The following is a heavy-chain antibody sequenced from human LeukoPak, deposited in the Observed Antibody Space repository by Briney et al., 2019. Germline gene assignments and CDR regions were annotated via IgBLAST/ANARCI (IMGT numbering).Heavy chain of an antibody. CDR1: GYTFTSYY. J-gene: IGHJ6*04. CDR3: ARDERDTMVRGVAAPYYYGMDV. CDR2: INPSGGST. Sequence: VASVKVSCKASGYTFTSYYMHWVRQAPGQGLEWMGIINPSGGSTSYAQKFQGRFTMTRDTSTSTVYMELSSLRSEDTAVYYCARDERDTMVRGVAAPYYYGMDVWGKGTTVTVSS. V-gene: IGHV1-46*01. D-gene: IGHD3-10*01.